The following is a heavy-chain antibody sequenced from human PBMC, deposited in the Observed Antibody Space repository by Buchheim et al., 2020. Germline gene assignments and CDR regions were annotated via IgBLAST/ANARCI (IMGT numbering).Heavy chain of an antibody. Sequence: EVQLVQSGAEVKKPGESLRISCKGSGFSFISYWIGWVRQTPGKGLEWMGIIHPSDSDARYSPSFQGQVTFSADKSVSTAYLQLSSLRAADTAIYYCVRHLAADDAFEIWGQGT. D-gene: IGHD6-13*01. CDR3: VRHLAADDAFEI. CDR2: IHPSDSDA. V-gene: IGHV5-51*01. J-gene: IGHJ3*02. CDR1: GFSFISYW.